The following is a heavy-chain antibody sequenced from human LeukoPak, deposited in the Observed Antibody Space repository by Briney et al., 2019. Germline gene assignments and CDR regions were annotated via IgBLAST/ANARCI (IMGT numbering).Heavy chain of an antibody. J-gene: IGHJ3*02. CDR1: GGSFSDYF. CDR2: INHSGST. Sequence: SETLSLTCAVYGGSFSDYFWTWIRQPPGKGLERIGDINHSGSTNYNPSLKSRVTTSLDTSKNQFSLKLSSVTAADTAVYYCARLWPGGSWAFDIWGQGTMVTVSS. V-gene: IGHV4-34*01. D-gene: IGHD3-10*01. CDR3: ARLWPGGSWAFDI.